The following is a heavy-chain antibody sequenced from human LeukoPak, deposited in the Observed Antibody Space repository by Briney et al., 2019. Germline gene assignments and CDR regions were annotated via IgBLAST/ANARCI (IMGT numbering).Heavy chain of an antibody. CDR1: GFTFSSYG. CDR3: EGRYCSSTSCYSDY. CDR2: IRYDGSNK. V-gene: IGHV3-30*02. Sequence: PGGSLRLSCAASGFTFSSYGMHWVRQAPGKGLEWVAFIRYDGSNKYYADSVKGRFTISRDNSKNTLYLQMNSLRAEDTAVYYCEGRYCSSTSCYSDYWAKGTLVTVSS. J-gene: IGHJ4*02. D-gene: IGHD2-2*02.